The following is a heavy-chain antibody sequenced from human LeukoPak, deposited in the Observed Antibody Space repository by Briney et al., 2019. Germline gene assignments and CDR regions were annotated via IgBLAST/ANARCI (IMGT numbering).Heavy chain of an antibody. D-gene: IGHD6-13*01. CDR3: AREARRGSNWYGGNWFDP. V-gene: IGHV1-69*05. Sequence: SVKVSCKASGGTFSSYAISWVRQAPGQGLEWMGGIIPIFGTANYAQKFQGRVTITTDESTSTAYMELSSLRSEDTAVYYCAREARRGSNWYGGNWFDPWGQGTLVTVSS. J-gene: IGHJ5*02. CDR1: GGTFSSYA. CDR2: IIPIFGTA.